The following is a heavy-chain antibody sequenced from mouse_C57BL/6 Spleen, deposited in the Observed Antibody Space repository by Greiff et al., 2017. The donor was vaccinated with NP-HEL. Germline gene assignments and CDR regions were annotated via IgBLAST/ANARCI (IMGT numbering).Heavy chain of an antibody. CDR1: GFTFSSYA. CDR3: AREEAY. CDR2: ISDGGSYT. J-gene: IGHJ3*01. Sequence: EVHLVESGGGLVKPGGSLKLSCAASGFTFSSYAMSWVRQTPEKRLEWVATISDGGSYTYYADNVKGRFTISRDNAKNNLYLHRIQLKAEETAMYYCAREEAYGGQGTLVTVSA. V-gene: IGHV5-4*01.